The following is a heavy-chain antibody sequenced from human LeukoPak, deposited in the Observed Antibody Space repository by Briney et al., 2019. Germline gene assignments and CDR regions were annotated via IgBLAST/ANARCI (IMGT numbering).Heavy chain of an antibody. CDR3: LSGGVAATLPYFDY. Sequence: PGGSLRLSCAASGFTFSSYAMSWVRQAPGKGLEWVSAISGSGGSTYYADSVKGRFTISRVNSKNTLYLQMNSLRAEDTAVYYCLSGGVAATLPYFDYWGQGTLVTVSS. CDR1: GFTFSSYA. CDR2: ISGSGGST. V-gene: IGHV3-23*01. J-gene: IGHJ4*02. D-gene: IGHD2-15*01.